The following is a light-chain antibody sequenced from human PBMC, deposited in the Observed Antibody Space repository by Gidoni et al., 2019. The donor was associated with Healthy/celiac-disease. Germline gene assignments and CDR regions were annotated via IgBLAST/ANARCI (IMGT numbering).Light chain of an antibody. J-gene: IGLJ3*02. V-gene: IGLV7-43*01. Sequence: QTVVTQEPSLTVCPGGTVTLTCASSTGAVTSGYYPNCFQQKPGQAPRALIYSTTNKNSWTPSRFSGSLLGGKVALTLSGVQPEDEAEYYCLLYYGGLWVFGGGTKLTVL. CDR2: STT. CDR1: TGAVTSGYY. CDR3: LLYYGGLWV.